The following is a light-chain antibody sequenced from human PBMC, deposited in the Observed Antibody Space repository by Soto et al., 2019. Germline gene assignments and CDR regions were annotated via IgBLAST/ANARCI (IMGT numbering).Light chain of an antibody. Sequence: EIVMTQSPATLSVSPGERATLSCWASQSVSSNLAWYQQKPGQAPRLLIYGASTRATGIPARFSGSGSGTEFTLTISGLQSEDFAVYYCQQYNNWPRRTFGQGTKVEVK. V-gene: IGKV3-15*01. CDR3: QQYNNWPRRT. CDR1: QSVSSN. J-gene: IGKJ1*01. CDR2: GAS.